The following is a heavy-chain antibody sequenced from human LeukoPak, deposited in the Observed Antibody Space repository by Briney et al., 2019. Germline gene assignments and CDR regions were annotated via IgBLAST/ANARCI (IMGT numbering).Heavy chain of an antibody. D-gene: IGHD6-13*01. CDR3: AKGPQWGAAYDY. CDR1: GFTFSNYG. J-gene: IGHJ4*02. Sequence: PGGSLRLSCAASGFTFSNYGMHWVRQAPGKGLEWVAVISFDGTDKYYADSVKGRFTISRDNSKNTLYLQMNSLRAEDTAVYYCAKGPQWGAAYDYWGQGTLVTVSS. CDR2: ISFDGTDK. V-gene: IGHV3-30*18.